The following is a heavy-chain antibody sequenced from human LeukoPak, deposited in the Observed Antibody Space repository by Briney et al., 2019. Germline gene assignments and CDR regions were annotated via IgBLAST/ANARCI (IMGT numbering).Heavy chain of an antibody. CDR3: ARDPRSYDFWSGYYTPHNYYFDY. Sequence: ASVKVSCKAPGCTFTSYGISWVRQAPGQGLEWMGWISAYNGNTNYAQKLQGRVTMTTDTSTSTAYMELRSLRSDDTAVYYCARDPRSYDFWSGYYTPHNYYFDYWGQGTLVTVSS. V-gene: IGHV1-18*01. D-gene: IGHD3-3*01. CDR2: ISAYNGNT. CDR1: GCTFTSYG. J-gene: IGHJ4*02.